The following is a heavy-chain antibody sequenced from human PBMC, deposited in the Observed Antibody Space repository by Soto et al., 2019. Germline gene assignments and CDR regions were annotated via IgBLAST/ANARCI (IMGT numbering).Heavy chain of an antibody. D-gene: IGHD1-1*01. J-gene: IGHJ4*02. CDR3: ERISGGKGYFDY. Sequence: PSETLSLTCAVSGYSISGGYYWGWIRQPPGKGLEWIGSIFQSGTTYYNPSLKSRVTISVDTSKNQFSLDLSSVTAADTALYYCERISGGKGYFDYWGQGILVTVSS. CDR2: IFQSGTT. CDR1: GYSISGGYY. V-gene: IGHV4-38-2*01.